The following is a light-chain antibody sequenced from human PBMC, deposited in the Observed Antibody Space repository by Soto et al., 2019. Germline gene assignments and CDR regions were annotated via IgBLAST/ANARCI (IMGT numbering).Light chain of an antibody. V-gene: IGKV3-15*01. CDR3: QQYKNWPL. CDR1: HSVDSH. Sequence: MMMTQSPATLSVSPGERVTLSCRTSHSVDSHVSWYQKKPRPPTRLLLYGASTTATGIPGRLSGSGFGTEFTLTISSLQSEYFAVYYCQQYKNWPLFGQGTRLEIK. J-gene: IGKJ5*01. CDR2: GAS.